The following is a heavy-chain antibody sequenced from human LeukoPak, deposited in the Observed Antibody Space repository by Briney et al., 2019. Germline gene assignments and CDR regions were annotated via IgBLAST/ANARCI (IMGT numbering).Heavy chain of an antibody. V-gene: IGHV3-23*01. CDR2: ISGSGGST. D-gene: IGHD6-19*01. J-gene: IGHJ4*02. CDR3: AKDTTPGIAVAGTIYY. Sequence: GGSLRLSCAASGFTFSSYAMSWVRQAPGKGLEWVSAISGSGGSTYYADSVKGRFTISRDNSKNTLYLQMNSLRAEDTAVYYCAKDTTPGIAVAGTIYYWGQGTLVTVSS. CDR1: GFTFSSYA.